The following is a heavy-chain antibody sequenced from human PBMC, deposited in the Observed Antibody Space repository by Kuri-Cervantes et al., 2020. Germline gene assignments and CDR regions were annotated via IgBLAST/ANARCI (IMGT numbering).Heavy chain of an antibody. D-gene: IGHD1-26*01. CDR1: GYTFTSYD. V-gene: IGHV1-8*02. CDR3: AREGFKLMGATTGDY. CDR2: MNPNSGNT. Sequence: ASVKVSCKASGYTFTSYDVNWVRQATGQGLEWMGWMNPNSGNTGYAQKFQGRVTMTRNTSISTAYMELRSLRSDDTAVYYCAREGFKLMGATTGDYWGQGTLVTVSS. J-gene: IGHJ4*02.